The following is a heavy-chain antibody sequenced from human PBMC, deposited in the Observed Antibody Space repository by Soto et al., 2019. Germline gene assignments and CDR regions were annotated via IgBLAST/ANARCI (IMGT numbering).Heavy chain of an antibody. D-gene: IGHD2-15*01. CDR3: ARDIVVVVAATTHGYYFDY. CDR1: GYTFTSYG. Sequence: ASVKVSCKASGYTFTSYGISWVRQAPGQGLEWMGRISANNGIANYAQKFQGRVTITTDKSTSTAYMELSSLRSEDTAVYYCARDIVVVVAATTHGYYFDYWGQGTLVTVSS. CDR2: ISANNGIA. J-gene: IGHJ4*02. V-gene: IGHV1-18*01.